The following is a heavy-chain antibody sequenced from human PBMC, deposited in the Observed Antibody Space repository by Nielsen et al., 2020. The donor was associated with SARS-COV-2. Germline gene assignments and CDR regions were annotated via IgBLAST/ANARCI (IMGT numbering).Heavy chain of an antibody. Sequence: GGSLRLSCAASGFTFSSYSMNWVRQAPGKGLEWVSSISSSSSYIYYADSVKGRFTISRDNAKNPLYLQMNSLRAEDTAVYYCASGAARGNYYYYYMDVWGKGTTVTVSS. CDR3: ASGAARGNYYYYYMDV. CDR2: ISSSSSYI. D-gene: IGHD6-6*01. CDR1: GFTFSSYS. V-gene: IGHV3-21*01. J-gene: IGHJ6*03.